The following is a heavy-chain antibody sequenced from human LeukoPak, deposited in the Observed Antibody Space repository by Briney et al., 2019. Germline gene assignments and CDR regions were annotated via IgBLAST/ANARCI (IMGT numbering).Heavy chain of an antibody. J-gene: IGHJ5*02. CDR2: INSDGSST. V-gene: IGHV3-74*01. CDR1: GFTFSRYW. Sequence: PGGPLRLSCAASGFTFSRYWMHWVRQAPGKGLVRVSRINSDGSSTNYADSVKGRFTISRDNAKNTLYLLMNSLRVEDTAVYYCASSSGGFNWFDPWGQGTLVTVSS. D-gene: IGHD6-19*01. CDR3: ASSSGGFNWFDP.